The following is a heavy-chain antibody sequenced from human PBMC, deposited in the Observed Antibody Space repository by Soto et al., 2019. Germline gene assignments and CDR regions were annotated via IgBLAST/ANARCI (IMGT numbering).Heavy chain of an antibody. CDR2: IIPILGIA. J-gene: IGHJ6*02. Sequence: QVQLVQSGAEVKKPGSSVKVSCKASGGTFSSYTISWVRQAPGQGLEWMGRIIPILGIANYAQKFQGRVTDTPDESTSTAYRELSSLRSEDTAVYYCARVAITLVRGVSFYYYYGMDVWGQGTTVTVSS. CDR1: GGTFSSYT. V-gene: IGHV1-69*02. D-gene: IGHD3-10*01. CDR3: ARVAITLVRGVSFYYYYGMDV.